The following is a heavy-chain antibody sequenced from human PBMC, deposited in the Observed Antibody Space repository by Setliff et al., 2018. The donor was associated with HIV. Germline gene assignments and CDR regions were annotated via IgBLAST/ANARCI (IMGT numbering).Heavy chain of an antibody. CDR3: AKMGSPVGPDAFDI. CDR1: GLTFSNYW. D-gene: IGHD2-8*01. V-gene: IGHV3-74*01. J-gene: IGHJ3*02. CDR2: IDSDGSDT. Sequence: LRLSCAASGLTFSNYWMHWVRQAPGKGLEWVSRIDSDGSDTNYADSVRGRFTISRDNAKNTLYLQMNSLRAEDTAVYYCAKMGSPVGPDAFDIWGQGTMVTVSS.